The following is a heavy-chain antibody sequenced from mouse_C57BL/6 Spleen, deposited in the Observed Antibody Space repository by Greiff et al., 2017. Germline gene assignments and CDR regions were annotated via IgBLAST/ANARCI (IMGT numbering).Heavy chain of an antibody. CDR3: ARWGYGSSYGAMDY. V-gene: IGHV1-52*01. CDR1: GYTFTSYW. J-gene: IGHJ4*01. D-gene: IGHD1-1*01. Sequence: QVQLKQPGAELVRPGSSVKLSCKASGYTFTSYWMHWVKQRPIQGLEWIGNIDPSDSETHYNQKFKDKATLTVDKSSSTAYMQLSSLTSEDSAVYYCARWGYGSSYGAMDYWGQGTSVTVSS. CDR2: IDPSDSET.